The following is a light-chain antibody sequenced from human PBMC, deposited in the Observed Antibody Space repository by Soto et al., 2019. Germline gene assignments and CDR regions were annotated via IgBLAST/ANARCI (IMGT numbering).Light chain of an antibody. CDR3: QQYNNWPPMYT. J-gene: IGKJ2*01. CDR1: QSVSRK. Sequence: IVMTQSPATLSVSPGERATLSCRASQSVSRKLAWYQQKPGQAPRLLIYVASTRATGIPARFSGSGSGTEFTLTISSLQSEDFAVYYCQQYNNWPPMYTFGQGTKLEIK. V-gene: IGKV3-15*01. CDR2: VAS.